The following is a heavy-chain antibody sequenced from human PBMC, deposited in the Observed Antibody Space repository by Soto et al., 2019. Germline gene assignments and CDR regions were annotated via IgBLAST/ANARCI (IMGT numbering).Heavy chain of an antibody. V-gene: IGHV1-18*01. CDR2: ISAYYGST. D-gene: IGHD1-1*01. Sequence: ASVKVSCKASGYTFTTYGISWVRQAPGQGLEWMGWISAYYGSTDYEQKFQGRVTMTRDTSTSTAYMELRSLRSDDTAVYYCVREAEYNSFISFAYWSQGTQVTVSS. CDR1: GYTFTTYG. CDR3: VREAEYNSFISFAY. J-gene: IGHJ4*02.